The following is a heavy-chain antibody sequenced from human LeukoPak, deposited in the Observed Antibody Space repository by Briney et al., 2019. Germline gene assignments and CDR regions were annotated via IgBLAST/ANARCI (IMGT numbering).Heavy chain of an antibody. CDR1: GVSISSGGYY. CDR3: ARRFDFRDSSGYSPLFDY. V-gene: IGHV4-31*03. Sequence: SETLSLTCTVSGVSISSGGYYWSWIRQHPGKGLEWIGYIYYSGSTYYNPSLKSRVTISVDTSKNQFSLKLSSVTAADTAVYYCARRFDFRDSSGYSPLFDYWGQGTLVTVSS. J-gene: IGHJ4*02. CDR2: IYYSGST. D-gene: IGHD3-22*01.